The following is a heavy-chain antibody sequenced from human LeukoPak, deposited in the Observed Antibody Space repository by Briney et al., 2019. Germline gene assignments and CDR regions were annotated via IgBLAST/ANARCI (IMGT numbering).Heavy chain of an antibody. V-gene: IGHV4-59*01. Sequence: SETLSLTCTVSGGSISSYYWSWIRQPPGKGLEWIGYIYYSGSTNYNPSLKSRVTISVDTSKNQFSLKLSSVTAADTAVYYCARESSYYDSSGYQSHFDYWGQGTLVTVSS. D-gene: IGHD3-22*01. J-gene: IGHJ4*02. CDR2: IYYSGST. CDR3: ARESSYYDSSGYQSHFDY. CDR1: GGSISSYY.